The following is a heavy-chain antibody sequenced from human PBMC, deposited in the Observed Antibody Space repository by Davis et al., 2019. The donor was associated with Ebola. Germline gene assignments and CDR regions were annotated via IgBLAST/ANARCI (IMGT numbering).Heavy chain of an antibody. Sequence: LRLSCSVSGGSISSGASYWSWIRQHPGKGLEWIGYIYYSGSTYYNPSLKSRVTISVDTSKNQFSLKLSSVTAADTAVYYCARDRYCSSTSCYLHGMDVWGQGTTVTVSS. CDR2: IYYSGST. J-gene: IGHJ6*02. D-gene: IGHD2-2*01. CDR1: GGSISSGASY. V-gene: IGHV4-31*03. CDR3: ARDRYCSSTSCYLHGMDV.